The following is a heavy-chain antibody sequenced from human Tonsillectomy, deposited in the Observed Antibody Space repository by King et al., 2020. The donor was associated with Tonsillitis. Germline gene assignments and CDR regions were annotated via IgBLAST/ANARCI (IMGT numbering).Heavy chain of an antibody. V-gene: IGHV3-30*03. CDR2: ISYDGSNK. J-gene: IGHJ4*02. CDR1: GFTFSSYD. Sequence: VQLVESGGGVVQPGRSLRLSCAASGFTFSSYDMHWVRQAPGKGLEWVAIISYDGSNKYYADSVKGRFTISRDNSKNTLYLQLNSLRAEDTAVYYCARLTTSQWDYWGQGTLVTVSS. CDR3: ARLTTSQWDY. D-gene: IGHD4-11*01.